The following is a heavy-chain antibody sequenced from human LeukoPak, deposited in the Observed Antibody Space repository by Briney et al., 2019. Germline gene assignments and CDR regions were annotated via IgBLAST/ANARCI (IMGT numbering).Heavy chain of an antibody. D-gene: IGHD6-6*01. J-gene: IGHJ4*02. Sequence: GASVNVSCKASGGTFSSYAISWVRQAPGQGLEWMGRIIPILGIANYAQKFQGRVTITADKSTSTAYMELSSLRSEDTAVYYCARVPLAARGYYFDYWGQGTLVTVSS. CDR1: GGTFSSYA. CDR2: IIPILGIA. CDR3: ARVPLAARGYYFDY. V-gene: IGHV1-69*04.